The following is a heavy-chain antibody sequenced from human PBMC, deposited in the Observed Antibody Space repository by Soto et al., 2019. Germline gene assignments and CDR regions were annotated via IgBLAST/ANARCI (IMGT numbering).Heavy chain of an antibody. V-gene: IGHV3-48*03. CDR2: ISSSGKTI. CDR3: ARSLLRFLEWYCFGMDV. CDR1: GFTFSNYE. Sequence: GGSLRLSCAASGFTFSNYEMNWVRQAPGKGLEWISYISSSGKTISYADSVKGRFTISRDNAKNTLYLQMNSLRAEDTAVYYCARSLLRFLEWYCFGMDVWGQGTTVTVSS. D-gene: IGHD3-3*01. J-gene: IGHJ6*02.